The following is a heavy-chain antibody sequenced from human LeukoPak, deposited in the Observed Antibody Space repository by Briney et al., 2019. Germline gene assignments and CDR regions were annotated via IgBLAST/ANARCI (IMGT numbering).Heavy chain of an antibody. CDR3: ATPGQTNAFYV. V-gene: IGHV5-51*03. J-gene: IGHJ3*01. Sequence: GESLKISCKTSGYRFTSFWVAWVRQMPGKGLEWMGLINPAHSDTKYSPSFEGRVTISVEKSISTAYLEWNSLKASDTAMSFCATPGQTNAFYVWGRGTTVTVSS. D-gene: IGHD1-1*01. CDR2: INPAHSDT. CDR1: GYRFTSFW.